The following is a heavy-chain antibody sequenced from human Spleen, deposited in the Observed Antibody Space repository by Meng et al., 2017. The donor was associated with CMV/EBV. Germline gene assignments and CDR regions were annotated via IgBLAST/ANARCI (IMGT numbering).Heavy chain of an antibody. CDR3: AGEYCSSTSCYGGWFDP. J-gene: IGHJ5*02. CDR1: GFTFSSYE. V-gene: IGHV3-48*03. Sequence: GESLKISCAASGFTFSSYEMNWVRQAPGKGLEWVSYISSSGSTTYYADSVKGRFTISRDNAKNSLYLQMNSLRAEDTAVYYCAGEYCSSTSCYGGWFDPWGQGTLVTVSS. CDR2: ISSSGSTT. D-gene: IGHD2-2*01.